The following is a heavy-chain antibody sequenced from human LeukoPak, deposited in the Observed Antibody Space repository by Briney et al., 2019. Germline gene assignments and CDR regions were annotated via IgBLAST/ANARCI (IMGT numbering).Heavy chain of an antibody. CDR2: IYYSGST. CDR1: GGSISSSSYY. J-gene: IGHJ4*02. V-gene: IGHV4-39*07. D-gene: IGHD6-19*01. CDR3: ARRGGGWYDY. Sequence: SETLSLTCTVSGGSISSSSYYWGWIRQPPGKGLEWIGSIYYSGSTYYNPSLKSRVTISVDTSKNQFSLKLSSVTAADTAVYYCARRGGGWYDYWGQGTLVTVSS.